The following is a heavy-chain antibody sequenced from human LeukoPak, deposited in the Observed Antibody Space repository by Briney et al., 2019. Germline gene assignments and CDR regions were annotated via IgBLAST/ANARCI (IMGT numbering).Heavy chain of an antibody. J-gene: IGHJ3*02. CDR3: AGIPDVLMVYSHAFDI. Sequence: SETLSLTCTVSGGSISSSSYYWGWIRQPPGKGLEWIGSIYHSGSTYYNPSLKSRVTISVDTSKNQFSLKLSSVTAADTAVYYCAGIPDVLMVYSHAFDIWGQGTMVTVSS. D-gene: IGHD2-8*01. V-gene: IGHV4-39*07. CDR1: GGSISSSSYY. CDR2: IYHSGST.